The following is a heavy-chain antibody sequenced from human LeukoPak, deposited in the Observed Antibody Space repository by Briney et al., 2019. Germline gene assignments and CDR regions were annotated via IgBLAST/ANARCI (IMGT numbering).Heavy chain of an antibody. V-gene: IGHV3-23*01. D-gene: IGHD6-13*01. Sequence: GGSLRLSCAASGFTFSSYAMSWVRQAPGKGLEWVSAISGSGGSTYYAHYVKGRFTISRDNSKNTLYLQMNSLRAEDTAVYYCAKGGIAAAGTIDYWRQGTLVTVSS. CDR2: ISGSGGST. CDR3: AKGGIAAAGTIDY. J-gene: IGHJ4*02. CDR1: GFTFSSYA.